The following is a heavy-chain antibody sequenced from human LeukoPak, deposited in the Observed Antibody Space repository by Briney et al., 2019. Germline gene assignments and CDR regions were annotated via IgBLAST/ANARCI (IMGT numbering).Heavy chain of an antibody. Sequence: SVKVSCKASGGTFSSYAISWVRQAPGQGLEWMGGIIPIFGTANYAQKFQGRVTITADESTSTAYMELSSLRSEDTAVYYCASGVSDSSSWGYYYYYMDVWGKGTTVTVSS. V-gene: IGHV1-69*01. CDR3: ASGVSDSSSWGYYYYYMDV. D-gene: IGHD6-13*01. CDR1: GGTFSSYA. J-gene: IGHJ6*03. CDR2: IIPIFGTA.